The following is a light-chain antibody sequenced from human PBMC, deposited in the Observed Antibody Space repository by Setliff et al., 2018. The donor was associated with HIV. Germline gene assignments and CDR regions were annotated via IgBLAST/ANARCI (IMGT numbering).Light chain of an antibody. CDR2: EVS. V-gene: IGLV2-14*01. CDR1: SSDVGGYNY. J-gene: IGLJ3*02. Sequence: QSALTQPASVSGSPGQSITISCTGTSSDVGGYNYVSWYQQHPGKAPKLMIYEVSNRPSGVSNRFSGSKSGNTASLTISGLQAEDEADYYCSSYINRNTKVVFGGGTKVTV. CDR3: SSYINRNTKVV.